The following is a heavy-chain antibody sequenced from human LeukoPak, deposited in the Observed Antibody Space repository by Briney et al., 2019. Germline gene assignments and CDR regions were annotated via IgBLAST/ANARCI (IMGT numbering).Heavy chain of an antibody. Sequence: SVKVSCKASGYTFTSYDINWVRQATGQGLKWMGWMNPNSGNTGYAQKFQARVTMTRNTSISTAYMELSSLRSEDTAVYYCARVNSPDYGYYYYFGMDVWGQGTTVTVSS. J-gene: IGHJ6*02. CDR1: GYTFTSYD. CDR2: MNPNSGNT. CDR3: ARVNSPDYGYYYYFGMDV. V-gene: IGHV1-8*01. D-gene: IGHD3-16*01.